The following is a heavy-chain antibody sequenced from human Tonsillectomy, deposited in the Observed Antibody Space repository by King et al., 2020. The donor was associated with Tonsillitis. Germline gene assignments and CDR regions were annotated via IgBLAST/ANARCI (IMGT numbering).Heavy chain of an antibody. D-gene: IGHD6-13*01. CDR3: ARGSNIAAAGTGYYFDY. J-gene: IGHJ4*02. CDR2: IYDSGST. V-gene: IGHV4-59*01. CDR1: GGSISSYY. Sequence: VQLVESGPGLVKPSETLSLTCTVSGGSISSYYWSWIRQPPGKGLEWIGYIYDSGSTNYNPSLKSRGTISVDTSKNQLSLKLCSVTAADTAVYYCARGSNIAAAGTGYYFDYWGQGTLVTVSS.